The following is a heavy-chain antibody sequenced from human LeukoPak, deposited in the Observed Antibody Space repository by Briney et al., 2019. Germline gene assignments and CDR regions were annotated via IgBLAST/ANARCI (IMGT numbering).Heavy chain of an antibody. J-gene: IGHJ4*02. Sequence: GGSLRLSCAASGFTFSSYGMHWVRQAPGKGLEWVAVISYDGSNKYYADSVKGRFTISRDNSKNTLYLQMNSLRAEDTAVYYCAKKGGDGYSPFDYWGQGTLVTVSS. CDR1: GFTFSSYG. D-gene: IGHD5-18*01. CDR3: AKKGGDGYSPFDY. CDR2: ISYDGSNK. V-gene: IGHV3-30*18.